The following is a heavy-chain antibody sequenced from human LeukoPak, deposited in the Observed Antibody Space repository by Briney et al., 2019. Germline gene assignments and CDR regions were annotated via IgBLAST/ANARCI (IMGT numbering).Heavy chain of an antibody. J-gene: IGHJ3*02. CDR3: ARVRTNIVVVPAAIKGGAFDI. D-gene: IGHD2-2*02. Sequence: ASVKVSCKASGYTFSGSYMHWVRQAPGQGLEWMGWINANSGGTNSAQKFQGRVTMTRDTSISTAYMELSRLRSDDTAVYYCARVRTNIVVVPAAIKGGAFDIWGQGTMVTVSS. CDR1: GYTFSGSY. V-gene: IGHV1-2*02. CDR2: INANSGGT.